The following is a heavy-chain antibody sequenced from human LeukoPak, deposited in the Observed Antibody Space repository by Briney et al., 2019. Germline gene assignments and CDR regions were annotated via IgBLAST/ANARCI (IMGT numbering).Heavy chain of an antibody. CDR1: GGTFSSYA. CDR2: IIPIFGTA. CDR3: ASHSDSSSWYTLYFDY. V-gene: IGHV1-69*01. Sequence: SVKVSCKASGGTFSSYAISWVRQAPGQGLEWMGGIIPIFGTANYAQKFQGRVTITADESTSTAYMELSSLRSEDTAVYYCASHSDSSSWYTLYFDYWGQGTLVTVSS. D-gene: IGHD6-13*01. J-gene: IGHJ4*02.